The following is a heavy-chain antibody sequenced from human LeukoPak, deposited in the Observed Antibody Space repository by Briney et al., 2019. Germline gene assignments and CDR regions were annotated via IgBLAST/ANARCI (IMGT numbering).Heavy chain of an antibody. Sequence: SETLSLTCAVYGGSFSGYYWSWIRQPPGKGLEWIGEINHSGSTNYNPSLKSRVTISVDTSKNQFSPKLSSVTAADTAVYYCARHLTVTTSAKPYNWFDPWGQGTLVTVSS. J-gene: IGHJ5*02. CDR1: GGSFSGYY. V-gene: IGHV4-34*01. CDR3: ARHLTVTTSAKPYNWFDP. D-gene: IGHD4-17*01. CDR2: INHSGST.